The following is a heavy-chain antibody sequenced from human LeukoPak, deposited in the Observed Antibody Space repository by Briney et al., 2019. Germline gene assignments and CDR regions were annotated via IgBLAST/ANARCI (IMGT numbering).Heavy chain of an antibody. CDR1: GYSISTSYY. Sequence: PSETLSLTCAVSGYSISTSYYWGWIRQPPGKGLVWIGIIHHSGYTYYNPSLKSRVTTSLDTSKNQFSLHLSSVTAADTALYYCARASNSGYYYFDYWGQGTLVTVSS. CDR2: IHHSGYT. V-gene: IGHV4-38-2*01. J-gene: IGHJ4*02. CDR3: ARASNSGYYYFDY. D-gene: IGHD3-22*01.